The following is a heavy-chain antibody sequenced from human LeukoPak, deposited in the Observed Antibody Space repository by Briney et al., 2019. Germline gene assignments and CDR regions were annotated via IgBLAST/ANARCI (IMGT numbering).Heavy chain of an antibody. V-gene: IGHV1-2*06. Sequence: ASVKDSCKTSGYTLTGYYMHWVRQAPGQGLEWMGRINPNSGDTNFAQKFQGRVTMTRDTSVTTVYMELSSLRSDDTAVYYCARSDGMDVWGQGTTVTVSS. CDR3: ARSDGMDV. CDR1: GYTLTGYY. J-gene: IGHJ6*02. CDR2: INPNSGDT.